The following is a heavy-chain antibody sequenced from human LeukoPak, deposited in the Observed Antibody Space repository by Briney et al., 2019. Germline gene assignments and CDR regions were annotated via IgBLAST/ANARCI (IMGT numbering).Heavy chain of an antibody. J-gene: IGHJ3*02. CDR2: INPNSGGT. CDR3: ASVRGYCSGGSCYPDAFHI. Sequence: ASVKVSCKASGYTFTGYYMHWVRQAPGQGLEWMGWINPNSGGTNYAQKFQGRVTMTRDTSISTAYMELSRLRSDDTAVYYCASVRGYCSGGSCYPDAFHIWGQGTMVTVSS. CDR1: GYTFTGYY. D-gene: IGHD2-15*01. V-gene: IGHV1-2*02.